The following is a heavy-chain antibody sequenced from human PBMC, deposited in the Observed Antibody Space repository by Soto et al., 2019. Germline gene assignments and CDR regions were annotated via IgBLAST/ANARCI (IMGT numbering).Heavy chain of an antibody. CDR1: GGSISRYY. V-gene: IGHV4-59*08. CDR3: ARQEGYSSGWYPFDY. CDR2: IYYSGST. D-gene: IGHD6-19*01. J-gene: IGHJ4*02. Sequence: PSETLSLTCTVSGGSISRYYWSWIRQPPGKGLEWIGHIYYSGSTNYNPSLNSRVTMSVDTSKNQFSLKLSSVTAADTAVYYCARQEGYSSGWYPFDYWGQGTLVTVSS.